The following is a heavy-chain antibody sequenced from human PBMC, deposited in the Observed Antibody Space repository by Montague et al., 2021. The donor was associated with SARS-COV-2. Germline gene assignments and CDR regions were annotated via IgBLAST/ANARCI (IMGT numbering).Heavy chain of an antibody. CDR3: ARGRVTRAGFDY. J-gene: IGHJ4*02. Sequence: SETLSLTCIVSGYSIGTGYYWGWIRQSPGKGLEWIGSNYLHGNAYYDPSLSSRVTISLDTSNNQFSLRLTSVTTSDTAVHYCARGRVTRAGFDYWGRGIRVIVSS. CDR2: NYLHGNA. V-gene: IGHV4-38-2*02. D-gene: IGHD2-21*02. CDR1: GYSIGTGYY.